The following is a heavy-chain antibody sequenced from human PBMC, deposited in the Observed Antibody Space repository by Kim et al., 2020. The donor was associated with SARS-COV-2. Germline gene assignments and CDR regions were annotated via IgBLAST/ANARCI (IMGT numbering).Heavy chain of an antibody. CDR2: VSHDGKIQ. Sequence: GGSLRLSCAASGFTFSSYSIHWFRQGPGKGLEWVAVVSHDGKIQYPAGSMKGRFITSRDHSDNTAYLQMKSLRTEDTAVYYCAKEVNPVASPWYFDRWGRGTLFTVSS. CDR1: GFTFSSYS. CDR3: AKEVNPVASPWYFDR. D-gene: IGHD5-12*01. V-gene: IGHV3-30*18. J-gene: IGHJ2*01.